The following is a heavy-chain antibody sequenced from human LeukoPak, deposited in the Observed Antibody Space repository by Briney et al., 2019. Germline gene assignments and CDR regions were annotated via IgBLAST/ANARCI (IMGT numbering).Heavy chain of an antibody. CDR1: GFTFSSYE. J-gene: IGHJ3*02. CDR2: ISSSGSTI. V-gene: IGHV3-48*03. CDR3: ARDSRTDDSTGVYYLDAFDI. Sequence: GGSLRLSCAASGFTFSSYEMNWVRQAPGKGLEWVSYISSSGSTIYYADSVKGRFTISRDNAKNSLYLQMHSLGAEDTAVYYCARDSRTDDSTGVYYLDAFDIWGQGTMVTVSS. D-gene: IGHD2-8*02.